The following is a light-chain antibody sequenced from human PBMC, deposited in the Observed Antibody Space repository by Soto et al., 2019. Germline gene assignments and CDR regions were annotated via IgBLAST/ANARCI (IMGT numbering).Light chain of an antibody. V-gene: IGKV1-17*01. CDR2: DAS. CDR3: QQYNTYWT. CDR1: QSISSY. J-gene: IGKJ1*01. Sequence: IQMTQCPSSLSASVADRVTITCRASQSISSYLNWYQHKPGKAPKRLIYDASSLQSGVPSRFSGSGSGTEFTLTISSLQPDDFATYYCQQYNTYWTFGQGTKVDIK.